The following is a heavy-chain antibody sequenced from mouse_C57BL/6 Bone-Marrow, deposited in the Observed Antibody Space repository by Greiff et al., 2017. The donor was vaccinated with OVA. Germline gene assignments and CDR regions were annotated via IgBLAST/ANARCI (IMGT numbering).Heavy chain of an antibody. Sequence: VQLQQPGAELVRPGTSVTLSCKASGYTFTSYWMHWVKQRPGQGLEWIGVIDPSDSYTNYNQKFKGKATLTVDTSSSTAYMQLSSLTSEDSAVYYCARYPDYWGQGTTLTVSS. CDR2: IDPSDSYT. V-gene: IGHV1-59*01. CDR1: GYTFTSYW. J-gene: IGHJ2*01. CDR3: ARYPDY.